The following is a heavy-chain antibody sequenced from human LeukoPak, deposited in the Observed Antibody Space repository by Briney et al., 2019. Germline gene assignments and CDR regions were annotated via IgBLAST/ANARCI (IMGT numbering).Heavy chain of an antibody. CDR1: GFTFDDYA. V-gene: IGHV3-9*01. J-gene: IGHJ4*02. CDR3: ARIKGGSSPYYFDY. Sequence: GGSLRLSCAASGFTFDDYAMHWVRQAPGKGLEWVSGISWNSGSIGYADSVKGRFTISRDNSKNSLYLQMNSLRAEDTAVYYCARIKGGSSPYYFDYWGQGALVTVSS. D-gene: IGHD6-13*01. CDR2: ISWNSGSI.